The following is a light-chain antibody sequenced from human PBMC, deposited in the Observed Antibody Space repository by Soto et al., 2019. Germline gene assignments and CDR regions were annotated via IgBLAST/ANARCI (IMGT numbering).Light chain of an antibody. Sequence: EIVLTQSPGTLSLSPGERATHSCSASQSVSSSYLAWYQQKPGQAPRLLIYGASSRATGIPDRFSGSGSGTDFTLTISRLEPEDFAVYYCQQYRTFGQGTKV. CDR3: QQYRT. V-gene: IGKV3-20*01. CDR1: QSVSSSY. J-gene: IGKJ1*01. CDR2: GAS.